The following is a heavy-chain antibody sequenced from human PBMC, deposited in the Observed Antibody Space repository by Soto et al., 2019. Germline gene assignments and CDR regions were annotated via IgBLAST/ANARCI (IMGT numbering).Heavy chain of an antibody. D-gene: IGHD5-12*01. CDR1: GGSVSSGSFY. V-gene: IGHV4-61*01. J-gene: IGHJ6*04. Sequence: AETLSLTCTVSGGSVSSGSFYWSWIRRPPGKGLEWIGYFYGSGSTNYNPSLRSRVTMSVDTSKNQFSLKLSSVTAADTAVYYCAASAPPATNYYYAMDVWGKGTTVTVSS. CDR2: FYGSGST. CDR3: AASAPPATNYYYAMDV.